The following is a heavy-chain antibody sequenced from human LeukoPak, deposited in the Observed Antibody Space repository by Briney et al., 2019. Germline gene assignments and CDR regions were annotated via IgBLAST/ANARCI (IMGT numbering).Heavy chain of an antibody. CDR3: TASSSWPNDAFDI. CDR1: GFTFSNAW. V-gene: IGHV3-15*01. CDR2: IKSKTDGGTT. Sequence: GGSLRLSCAASGFTFSNAWMSWVRQAPGKGLEWVGRIKSKTDGGTTDYAAPVKGRFTISRDDPKNTLYLQMNSLKTEDTAVYYCTASSSWPNDAFDIWGQGTMVTVSS. D-gene: IGHD6-13*01. J-gene: IGHJ3*02.